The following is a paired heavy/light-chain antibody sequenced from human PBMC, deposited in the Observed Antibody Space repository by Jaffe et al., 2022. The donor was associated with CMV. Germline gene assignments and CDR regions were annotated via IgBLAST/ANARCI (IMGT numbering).Light chain of an antibody. V-gene: IGKV3-15*01. CDR3: QQYNDWRT. Sequence: EIVMTQSPATLSVSPGERATLSCRASQSVGSRLGWYQQKPGQPPRLLIYDASTRATGIQDRFSGSGSGTEFTLTISSLQSEDFAVYYCQQYNDWRTFGQGTTVEIK. J-gene: IGKJ1*01. CDR2: DAS. CDR1: QSVGSR.
Heavy chain of an antibody. D-gene: IGHD1-26*01. CDR1: GGSISDNRFY. V-gene: IGHV4-39*01. J-gene: IGHJ4*02. Sequence: QVQLQESGPGLVNPSETLSLTCTVSGGSISDNRFYWGCIRQSPGKGLEWIGSINYRGTTNYKPSLESRATIFVDTPRNRFSVTLRSVTAADTAVYYCVRGHFGSETYYPPGEWGPGTLVTVSS. CDR2: INYRGTT. CDR3: VRGHFGSETYYPPGE.